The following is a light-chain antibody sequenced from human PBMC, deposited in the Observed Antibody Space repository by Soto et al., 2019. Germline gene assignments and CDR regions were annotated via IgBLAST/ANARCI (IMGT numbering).Light chain of an antibody. J-gene: IGKJ1*01. V-gene: IGKV1-6*01. CDR2: AAS. CDR1: QAIKND. Sequence: IQMTQSPSSLSASVGGIFTITCLASQAIKNDLALYHHTPGEAPKLLIFAASSLKSGVASRFSASGSGIDFNLTISSLQPDDFATYYCQQYNSYPWTFGQGTKVDIK. CDR3: QQYNSYPWT.